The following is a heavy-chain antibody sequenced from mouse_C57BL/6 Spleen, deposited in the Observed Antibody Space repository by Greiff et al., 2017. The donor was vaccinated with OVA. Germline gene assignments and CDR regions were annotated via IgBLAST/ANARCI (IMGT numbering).Heavy chain of an antibody. CDR3: ARLRSGTEGFDY. D-gene: IGHD4-1*01. V-gene: IGHV1-81*01. CDR2: IYPRSGNT. Sequence: VKLQESGAELARPGASVKLSCKASGYTFTSYGISWVKQRTGQGLEWIGEIYPRSGNTYYNEKFKGKATLTADKSSSTAYMELRSLTSEDSAVYFCARLRSGTEGFDYWGQGTTLTVSS. CDR1: GYTFTSYG. J-gene: IGHJ2*01.